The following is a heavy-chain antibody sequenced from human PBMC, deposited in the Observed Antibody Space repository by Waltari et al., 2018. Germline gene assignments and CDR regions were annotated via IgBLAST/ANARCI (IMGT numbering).Heavy chain of an antibody. CDR2: IKPSGGST. V-gene: IGHV1-46*01. D-gene: IGHD6-19*01. J-gene: IGHJ6*02. CDR1: GYTFTSYY. Sequence: QVQLVQSGAEVKKPGASVKVSCKASGYTFTSYYMHWVRQAPGQGLEWMGIIKPSGGSTSYAQKFQGRVTMTRDTSTSTVYMELSSLRSEDTAVYYCARGGIAVAGEISMDYYYGMDVWGQGTTVTVSS. CDR3: ARGGIAVAGEISMDYYYGMDV.